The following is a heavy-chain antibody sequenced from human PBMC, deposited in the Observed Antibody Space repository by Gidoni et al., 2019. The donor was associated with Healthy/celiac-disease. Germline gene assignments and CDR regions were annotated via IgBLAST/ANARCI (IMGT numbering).Heavy chain of an antibody. D-gene: IGHD3-3*01. J-gene: IGHJ4*02. CDR2: INHSGST. CDR3: ARGRSITIFGVASYYFDY. V-gene: IGHV4-34*01. CDR1: GGSFSGYY. Sequence: QVQLQQWGAGLLKPSETLALTCAAYGGSFSGYYWSWIRQPPGKGLEWIGEINHSGSTNYNPSLKSRVTISVDTSKNQFSPKLSSVTAADTAVYYCARGRSITIFGVASYYFDYWGQGTLVTVSS.